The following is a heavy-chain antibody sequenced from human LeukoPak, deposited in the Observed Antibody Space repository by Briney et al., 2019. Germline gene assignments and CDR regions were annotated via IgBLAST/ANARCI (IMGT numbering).Heavy chain of an antibody. CDR1: GGSINSGGYS. J-gene: IGHJ3*02. CDR3: ARVPFDYYDSDDYYYHDAFDI. Sequence: SEPLSLTCAVSGGSINSGGYSWSWIRQPPGKGLEWIGYVYHSESTYYNPSLKNRVTISIDRSKNQLSLNLSSVTAADTAVYYCARVPFDYYDSDDYYYHDAFDIWGQGTMVTVSS. D-gene: IGHD3-22*01. CDR2: VYHSEST. V-gene: IGHV4-30-2*01.